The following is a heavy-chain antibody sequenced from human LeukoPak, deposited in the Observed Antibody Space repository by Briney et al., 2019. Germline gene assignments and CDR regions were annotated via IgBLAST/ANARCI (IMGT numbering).Heavy chain of an antibody. Sequence: SSVTVSCKASGDDFSRYTVTWVRLPPGQGLEWMGGIIPAFGIPNYAQKFQGRVTITAAEISSTAYLELRSLRSDDTAVYFCAREADNTMVRGRSFDQWGQGTVDSVFS. CDR2: IIPAFGIP. J-gene: IGHJ4*02. CDR1: GDDFSRYT. D-gene: IGHD3-10*01. V-gene: IGHV1-69*13. CDR3: AREADNTMVRGRSFDQ.